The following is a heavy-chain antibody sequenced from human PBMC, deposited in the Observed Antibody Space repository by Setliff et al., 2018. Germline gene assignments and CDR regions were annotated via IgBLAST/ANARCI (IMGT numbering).Heavy chain of an antibody. J-gene: IGHJ4*02. CDR1: GFTFNDYY. CDR2: ISTSGSII. Sequence: GGSLRLSCAASGFTFNDYYMSWIRQAPGKGLDWVSYISTSGSIIYYADSVKGRFTISRDNAKNSLYLQMTSLRAEDTAIYYCARTTGYRLEGDFDYWGQGTMVTVSS. D-gene: IGHD3-16*01. CDR3: ARTTGYRLEGDFDY. V-gene: IGHV3-11*01.